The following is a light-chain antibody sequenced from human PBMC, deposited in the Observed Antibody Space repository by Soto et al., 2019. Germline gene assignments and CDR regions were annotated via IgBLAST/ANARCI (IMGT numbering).Light chain of an antibody. Sequence: QSVLTQPPSVSGSPGQSVTISCTGTSSDIGSYNRVSWYQQPPGTAPKLIIYEVNNRPSGVPDRFSGSKSGNTASLTISGLQAEDEADYYCMSYASRVTVVFGGGTQLTVL. CDR2: EVN. CDR3: MSYASRVTVV. CDR1: SSDIGSYNR. V-gene: IGLV2-18*02. J-gene: IGLJ2*01.